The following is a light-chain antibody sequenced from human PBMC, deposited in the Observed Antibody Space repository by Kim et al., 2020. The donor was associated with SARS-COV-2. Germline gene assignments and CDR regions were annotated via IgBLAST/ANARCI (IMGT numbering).Light chain of an antibody. V-gene: IGLV2-14*03. CDR1: SSDVGGYNY. J-gene: IGLJ1*01. CDR2: DVS. Sequence: QSALTQPASVSGSPGQSITISCTGTSSDVGGYNYVSWYQQHPGKAPKLMFYDVSNRPSGVSNRFYGSKSGNTASLTISGLQAEDEADYYCSSYTSSITLFGTGTKVTVL. CDR3: SSYTSSITL.